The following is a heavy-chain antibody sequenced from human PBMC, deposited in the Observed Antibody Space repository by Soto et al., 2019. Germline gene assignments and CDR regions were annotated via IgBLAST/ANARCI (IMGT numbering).Heavy chain of an antibody. CDR2: INTYNDKT. CDR3: ARGYDISSGRSFGMDV. CDR1: GYTFTDYG. Sequence: QVQMVQSGGEVKKPGASVKVSCKTSGYTFTDYGISWVRQAPGQGLEWMGWINTYNDKTDYTQKLQARVTLTTDTATTTAYTERRSLTSDDTAVYYCARGYDISSGRSFGMDVWGQGTTIIVSS. J-gene: IGHJ6*02. D-gene: IGHD3-3*01. V-gene: IGHV1-18*01.